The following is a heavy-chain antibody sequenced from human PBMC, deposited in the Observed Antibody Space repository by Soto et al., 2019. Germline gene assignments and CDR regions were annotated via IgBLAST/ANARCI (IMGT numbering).Heavy chain of an antibody. CDR3: ASGDSRGWFPFDS. CDR1: DGSISNSY. D-gene: IGHD6-19*01. V-gene: IGHV4-59*01. Sequence: QVQLQESGPGLVKPSETLSLTCTVSDGSISNSYWSWIRQPPRKGLEWIGCISDSGSTNYNPSLKRRVTRSVDTSKNWFSLNLNSVTAADTAVYYCASGDSRGWFPFDSWGQGTLITVSS. J-gene: IGHJ4*02. CDR2: ISDSGST.